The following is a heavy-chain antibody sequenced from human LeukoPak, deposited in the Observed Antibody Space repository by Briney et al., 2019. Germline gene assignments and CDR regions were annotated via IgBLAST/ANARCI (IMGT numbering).Heavy chain of an antibody. Sequence: GASVKVSCKASGGTFTTYTISWVRQAPGQGLEWMGAIIPIFGTTHYAQKFQGRVTITADKSTTTAYMEMRSLRSEDTAVYYCAKGRILKGVVAGIGDFDLWGQGTLVTVSS. D-gene: IGHD6-19*01. CDR2: IIPIFGTT. V-gene: IGHV1-69*06. CDR3: AKGRILKGVVAGIGDFDL. CDR1: GGTFTTYT. J-gene: IGHJ4*02.